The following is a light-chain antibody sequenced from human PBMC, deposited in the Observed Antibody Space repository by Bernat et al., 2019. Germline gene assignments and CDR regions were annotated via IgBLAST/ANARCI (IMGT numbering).Light chain of an antibody. J-gene: IGKJ4*01. CDR3: QEDDGSPLT. V-gene: IGKV3-20*01. CDR1: QSISSNY. Sequence: EIVLTQSPGTLSLSPGERVTLSCKASQSISSNYLAWYQQKPGQAPRLLIYGVSRRATGIPDRFSGSGSGTDFTLTISRLEAEDFAVYYCQEDDGSPLTFGGGA. CDR2: GVS.